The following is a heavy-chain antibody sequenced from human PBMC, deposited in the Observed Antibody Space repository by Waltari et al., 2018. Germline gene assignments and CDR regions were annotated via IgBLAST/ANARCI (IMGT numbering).Heavy chain of an antibody. Sequence: EVQLVESGGGLVQLGRSLRLSCAASGFPFDDYAMHWVRQAPGKGLEWVSGISWNSGSIGYADSVKGRFTISRDNAKNSLYLQMNSLRAEDMALYYCAKGSMDYYYGMDVWGQGTTVTVSS. CDR1: GFPFDDYA. J-gene: IGHJ6*02. V-gene: IGHV3-9*03. D-gene: IGHD3-10*01. CDR2: ISWNSGSI. CDR3: AKGSMDYYYGMDV.